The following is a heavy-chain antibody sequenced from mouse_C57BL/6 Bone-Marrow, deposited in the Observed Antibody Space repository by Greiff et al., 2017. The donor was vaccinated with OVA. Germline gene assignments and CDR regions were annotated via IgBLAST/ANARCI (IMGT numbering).Heavy chain of an antibody. D-gene: IGHD2-5*01. J-gene: IGHJ1*03. Sequence: EVKLQQSGPGLAKPSQTLSLTCSVTGYSITSDYWNWIRKFPGNKLEYMGYISYSGSTYYNPSLKSRISITRDTSKNQYYLQLNSVTTEDTATYYCARLGPYYSNLGYFDVWGTGTTVTVSS. CDR1: GYSITSDY. CDR3: ARLGPYYSNLGYFDV. V-gene: IGHV3-8*01. CDR2: ISYSGST.